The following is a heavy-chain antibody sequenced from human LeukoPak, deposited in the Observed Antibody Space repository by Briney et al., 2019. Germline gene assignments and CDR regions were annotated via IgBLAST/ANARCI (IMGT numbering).Heavy chain of an antibody. J-gene: IGHJ4*02. V-gene: IGHV4-39*07. CDR1: GGSISSSSYY. D-gene: IGHD6-13*01. CDR2: IYYSGST. Sequence: SKTLSLTCTVSGGSISSSSYYWGWIRQPPGKGLEWIGSIYYSGSTYYNPSLKSRVTISVDTSKNQFSLKLSSVTAADTAVYYCARVGIAAAGFDYWGQGTLVTVSS. CDR3: ARVGIAAAGFDY.